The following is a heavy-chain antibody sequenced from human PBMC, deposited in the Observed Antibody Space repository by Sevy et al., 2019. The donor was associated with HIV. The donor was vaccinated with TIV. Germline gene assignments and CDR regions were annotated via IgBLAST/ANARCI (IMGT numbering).Heavy chain of an antibody. V-gene: IGHV7-4-1*02. J-gene: IGHJ6*02. Sequence: ASVKVSCKASGYTFTSYGMNWVRQAPGQGLEWMGWINTNTGNPTYAQGFTGRFVFSLDTSVSTAYLQLSSLKAEDTAIYYCARTSRGIVVVAAAQHYYGMDVWGQGTTVTVSS. D-gene: IGHD2-2*01. CDR3: ARTSRGIVVVAAAQHYYGMDV. CDR2: INTNTGNP. CDR1: GYTFTSYG.